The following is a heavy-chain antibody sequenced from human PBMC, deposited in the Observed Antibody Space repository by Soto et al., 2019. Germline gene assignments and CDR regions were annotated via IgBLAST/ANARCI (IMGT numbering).Heavy chain of an antibody. D-gene: IGHD2-15*01. V-gene: IGHV1-3*01. CDR2: INPDNGNT. Sequence: ASVKVSCKASGYTFTRYTMNWVRQAPGQRLEWMGWINPDNGNTKSSQKFRDRVIITRDTSASTAYMDLSSLRSEDTAVYYCARGIATGQLDPWGQGTLVTVSS. J-gene: IGHJ5*02. CDR3: ARGIATGQLDP. CDR1: GYTFTRYT.